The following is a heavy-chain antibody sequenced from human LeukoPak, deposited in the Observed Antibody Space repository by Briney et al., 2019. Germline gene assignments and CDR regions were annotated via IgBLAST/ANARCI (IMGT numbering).Heavy chain of an antibody. Sequence: GGSLRLSCAASGFTFSTYTMNWVRQAPGKGLEWVSSISSSSYIYYADSVKGRFTISRDNAKNSLYLQMNSLRAEDTAVYYCAREMYSSSYAFDIWGQGTMVTVSS. D-gene: IGHD6-13*01. CDR3: AREMYSSSYAFDI. V-gene: IGHV3-21*01. CDR1: GFTFSTYT. CDR2: ISSSSYI. J-gene: IGHJ3*02.